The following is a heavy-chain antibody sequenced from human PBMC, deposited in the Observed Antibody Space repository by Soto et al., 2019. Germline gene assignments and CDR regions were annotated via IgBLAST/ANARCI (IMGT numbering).Heavy chain of an antibody. CDR1: GFTFSMYG. Sequence: QVQLVESGGGVVQPGRSQRLSCAASGFTFSMYGMHWVRQAPGKGLEWMATVYYDGHNKYYADSVRGRFTISRDNSKNMVYLQMNSLRAEDTAVYYCARDPPSTLGSFVIWGRGTMVTVSS. J-gene: IGHJ3*02. CDR3: ARDPPSTLGSFVI. V-gene: IGHV3-33*01. CDR2: VYYDGHNK. D-gene: IGHD2-2*01.